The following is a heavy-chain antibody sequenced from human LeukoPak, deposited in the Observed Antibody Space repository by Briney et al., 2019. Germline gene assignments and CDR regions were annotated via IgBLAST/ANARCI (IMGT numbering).Heavy chain of an antibody. CDR1: GFTFSSYA. Sequence: GGSLRLSCAASGFTFSSYAMNWVRQAPGKGLEWVSGISGSGGSTYYADSVKGRFTISRDNTKNTLYLQMNSLRAEDTAVYYCAKEDGFGKFFDYWGQGTLVTLSS. J-gene: IGHJ4*02. D-gene: IGHD3-10*01. CDR3: AKEDGFGKFFDY. CDR2: ISGSGGST. V-gene: IGHV3-23*01.